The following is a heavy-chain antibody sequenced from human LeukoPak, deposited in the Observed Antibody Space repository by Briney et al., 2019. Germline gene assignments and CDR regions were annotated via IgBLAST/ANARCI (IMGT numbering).Heavy chain of an antibody. J-gene: IGHJ4*02. CDR3: ARGWGSGAWLIDS. Sequence: GRSLRRSCAASGFTFSSYAMHWVRQGPGKGLDWVAFISSDGRTEYNPDSVKGRFTISRDNSKNTLYLQMNSLTTEDTALYYCARGWGSGAWLIDSWGQGTLVSVSS. CDR2: ISSDGRTE. V-gene: IGHV3-30*04. CDR1: GFTFSSYA. D-gene: IGHD3-16*01.